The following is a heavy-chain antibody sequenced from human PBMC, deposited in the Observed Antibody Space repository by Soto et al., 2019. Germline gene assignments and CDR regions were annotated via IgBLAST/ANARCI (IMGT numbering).Heavy chain of an antibody. D-gene: IGHD1-20*01. V-gene: IGHV1-8*01. CDR3: ARGFNWNPYYYYYYMDV. Sequence: ASVKVSCKASGYTFTSYDINWVRQATGEGLEWMGWMNPNSGNTGYAQKFQGRVTMTRNTSISTAYMELSSLRSEDTAVYYCARGFNWNPYYYYYYMDVWGKGTTVTVSS. CDR2: MNPNSGNT. J-gene: IGHJ6*03. CDR1: GYTFTSYD.